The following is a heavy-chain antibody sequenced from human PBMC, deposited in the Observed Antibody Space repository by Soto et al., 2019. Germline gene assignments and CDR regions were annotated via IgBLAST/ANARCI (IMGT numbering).Heavy chain of an antibody. V-gene: IGHV5-10-1*01. CDR1: GYSFAGYW. CDR3: AREDIVVVPAATTNYYYYGMDV. CDR2: IDPSDSQT. J-gene: IGHJ6*02. D-gene: IGHD2-2*01. Sequence: AGESLKISCKGSGYSFAGYWITWVRQMPGKGLEWMGRIDPSDSQTYYSPSFRGHVTISAAKSITTVFLQWSSLRASDTAMYYCAREDIVVVPAATTNYYYYGMDVWGQGTTVTVSS.